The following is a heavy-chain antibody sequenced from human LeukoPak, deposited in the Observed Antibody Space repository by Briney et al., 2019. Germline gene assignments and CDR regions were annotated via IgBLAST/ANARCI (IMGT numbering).Heavy chain of an antibody. V-gene: IGHV4-34*01. CDR2: ISHSGST. D-gene: IGHD1-1*01. Sequence: SETLSLTCAVYGGSFSGYYWSWIRQPPGKGLEWIGEISHSGSTNYNPSLKSRVTISVDTSKNQFFLKLSSVTAADTAVYYCARRTTSGVDAFDIWGQGTMVTVPS. CDR3: ARRTTSGVDAFDI. J-gene: IGHJ3*02. CDR1: GGSFSGYY.